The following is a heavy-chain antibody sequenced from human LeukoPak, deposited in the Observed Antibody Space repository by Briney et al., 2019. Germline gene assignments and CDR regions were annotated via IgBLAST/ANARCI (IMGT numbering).Heavy chain of an antibody. Sequence: SETLSLTCTVSGGSISSGSYYWSWIRQPAGKGLEWIGRIYTSGSTHYNPSLKSPVTISVDASKNQFSLKLSSVTAADTAVYYCARVRSDLNYMGYFDYWGQGTLVTVSS. D-gene: IGHD4-11*01. J-gene: IGHJ4*02. CDR2: IYTSGST. V-gene: IGHV4-61*02. CDR3: ARVRSDLNYMGYFDY. CDR1: GGSISSGSYY.